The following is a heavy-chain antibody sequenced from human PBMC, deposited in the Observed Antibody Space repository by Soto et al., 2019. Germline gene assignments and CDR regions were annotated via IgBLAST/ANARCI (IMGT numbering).Heavy chain of an antibody. Sequence: SETLSLTCTVSGGSISSYYWSWIRQPPGKGLEWIGYIYYSGSTNYNPSLKSRVTISVDTSKNQFSLKLSSVTAADTAVYYCARDIAAAGYDAFDIWGQGTMVTVSS. D-gene: IGHD6-13*01. CDR2: IYYSGST. CDR1: GGSISSYY. V-gene: IGHV4-59*01. J-gene: IGHJ3*02. CDR3: ARDIAAAGYDAFDI.